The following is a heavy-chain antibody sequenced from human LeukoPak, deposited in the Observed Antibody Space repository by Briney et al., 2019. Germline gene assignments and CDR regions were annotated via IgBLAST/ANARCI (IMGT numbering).Heavy chain of an antibody. CDR1: GYTFTGYY. CDR3: ARVGAGDCCFFNY. V-gene: IGHV1-2*02. D-gene: IGHD2-21*02. Sequence: GASVKVSCKASGYTFTGYYMHWVRQAPGQGLEWIGWINPNSGGTSYAQKFQGRVTMTGDTSISTAYMDLNKLRSDDTAVYYCARVGAGDCCFFNYWGQGTLVTVSS. CDR2: INPNSGGT. J-gene: IGHJ4*02.